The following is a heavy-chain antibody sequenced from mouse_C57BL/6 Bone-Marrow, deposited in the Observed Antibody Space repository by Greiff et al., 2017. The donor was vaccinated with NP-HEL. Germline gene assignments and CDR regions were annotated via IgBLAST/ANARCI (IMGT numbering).Heavy chain of an antibody. V-gene: IGHV3-6*01. Sequence: EVQLVESGPGLVKPSQSLSLTCSVTGYSITSGYYWNWIRQFPGNKLEWMGYISYDGSNNYNPSLKNRISITRDTSKNQFFLKLNSVTTEDTATYYCARDNYSNYDFDYWGQGTTLTVSS. CDR3: ARDNYSNYDFDY. CDR1: GYSITSGYY. D-gene: IGHD2-5*01. CDR2: ISYDGSN. J-gene: IGHJ2*01.